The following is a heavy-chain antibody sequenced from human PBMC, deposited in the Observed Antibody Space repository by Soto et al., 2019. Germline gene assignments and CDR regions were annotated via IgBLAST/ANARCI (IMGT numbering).Heavy chain of an antibody. CDR2: ISSSSSYI. V-gene: IGHV3-21*01. CDR3: ARDPGHSRSWNAFDI. CDR1: GFTFSSYS. Sequence: PGGSLRLSCAASGFTFSSYSMNWVRQAPGKGLEWVSSISSSSSYIYYADSVKGRFTISRDNAKNSLYLQMNSLRAEDTAVYYCARDPGHSRSWNAFDIWGPGTMGNVSS. J-gene: IGHJ3*02. D-gene: IGHD6-13*01.